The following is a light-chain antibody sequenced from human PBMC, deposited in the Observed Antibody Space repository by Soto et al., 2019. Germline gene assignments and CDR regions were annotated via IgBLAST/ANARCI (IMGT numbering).Light chain of an antibody. Sequence: EMLLTQSPGTLSLSPGERATLSCRASQSVSSSYLAWYQQKPGQAPRLLIYGASSRATGIPDRFSGSGSGTDFTLTISRLEPEDFAVYYCQQYGSSHRTLNQGTKVHIK. CDR1: QSVSSSY. J-gene: IGKJ1*01. V-gene: IGKV3-20*01. CDR3: QQYGSSHRT. CDR2: GAS.